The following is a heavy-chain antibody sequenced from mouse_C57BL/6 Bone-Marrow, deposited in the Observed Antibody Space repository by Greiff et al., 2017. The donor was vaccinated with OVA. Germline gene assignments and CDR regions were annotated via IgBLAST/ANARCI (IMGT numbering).Heavy chain of an antibody. CDR1: GYTFTDYY. CDR3: AREGTLYYYAMDY. J-gene: IGHJ4*01. V-gene: IGHV1-19*01. CDR2: INPYNGGT. Sequence: VQLQQSGPVLVKPGASVKMSCKASGYTFTDYYMNWVKQSHGKSLEWIGVINPYNGGTSYNQKFKGKATLTVDKSSSTAYMELNSLTSEDSAVYDCAREGTLYYYAMDYWGQGTSVTVSS.